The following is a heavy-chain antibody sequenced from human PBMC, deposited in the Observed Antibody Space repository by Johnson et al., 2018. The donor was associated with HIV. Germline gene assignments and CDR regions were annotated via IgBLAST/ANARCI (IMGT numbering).Heavy chain of an antibody. Sequence: QVQLVESGGGVVQPGGSLRLSCAASGFTFSSYAMHWVRQAPGKGLEWVAVISYDGSNKYYADSVKGRFTISRDSSKNMLYLQMNSLRTEDTAVYYCAKAVGGYAFDIWGQGTMVTVSS. V-gene: IGHV3-30-3*01. CDR2: ISYDGSNK. D-gene: IGHD1-26*01. J-gene: IGHJ3*02. CDR3: AKAVGGYAFDI. CDR1: GFTFSSYA.